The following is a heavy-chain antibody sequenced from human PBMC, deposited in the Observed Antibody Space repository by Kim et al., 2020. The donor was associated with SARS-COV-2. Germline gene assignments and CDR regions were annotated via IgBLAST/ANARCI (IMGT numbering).Heavy chain of an antibody. CDR1: GGTFSSYA. CDR2: IIPIFGTA. D-gene: IGHD5-12*01. Sequence: SVKVSCKASGGTFSSYAISWVRQAPGQGLEWMGGIIPIFGTANYAQKFQGRVTITADESTSTAYMELSSLRSEDTAVYYCARSGYSGYAREDYWGQGTLVTVSS. V-gene: IGHV1-69*13. CDR3: ARSGYSGYAREDY. J-gene: IGHJ4*02.